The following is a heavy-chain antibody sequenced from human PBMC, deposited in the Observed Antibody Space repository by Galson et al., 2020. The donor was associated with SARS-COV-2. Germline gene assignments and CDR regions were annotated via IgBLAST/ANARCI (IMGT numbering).Heavy chain of an antibody. V-gene: IGHV2-5*02. J-gene: IGHJ4*02. CDR3: AHRLVIAVAAYFDY. Sequence: SGPTLVKPTQTLTLTCTFSGFSLSTSGVGVGWIRQPPGKALEWLALIYWDDDKRYSPSLKSRLTITKDTSKNQVVLTMTNMDPVDTATYYCAHRLVIAVAAYFDYWGQGTLVTVSS. D-gene: IGHD6-19*01. CDR2: IYWDDDK. CDR1: GFSLSTSGVG.